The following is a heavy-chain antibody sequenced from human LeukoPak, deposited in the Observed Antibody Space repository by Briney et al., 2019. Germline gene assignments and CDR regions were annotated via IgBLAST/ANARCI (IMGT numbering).Heavy chain of an antibody. J-gene: IGHJ4*02. Sequence: PSETLSLTCAVYGGSFSGYYWSWIRRPPGKGLEWIGYIYYRGSTYYNPSLKSRVSTSVDTSKNQFSLKLTSMTAADTAVYFCARGLVVTALDYWGQGTLVTVSS. CDR2: IYYRGST. D-gene: IGHD2-21*02. CDR1: GGSFSGYY. V-gene: IGHV4-34*09. CDR3: ARGLVVTALDY.